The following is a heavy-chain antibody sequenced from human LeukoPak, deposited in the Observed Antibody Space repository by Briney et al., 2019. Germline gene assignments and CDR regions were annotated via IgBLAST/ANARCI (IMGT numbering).Heavy chain of an antibody. Sequence: GGSLRLSCAASGFTFSSYAMSWVRQAPGKGLEWVSAISGSGGSTYCADSVKGRFTISRDNSKNTLYLQMNSLRAEDTAVYYCAKDSEHYYDSSGYYSAAIDYWGQGTLVTVSS. J-gene: IGHJ4*02. CDR2: ISGSGGST. V-gene: IGHV3-23*01. CDR3: AKDSEHYYDSSGYYSAAIDY. CDR1: GFTFSSYA. D-gene: IGHD3-22*01.